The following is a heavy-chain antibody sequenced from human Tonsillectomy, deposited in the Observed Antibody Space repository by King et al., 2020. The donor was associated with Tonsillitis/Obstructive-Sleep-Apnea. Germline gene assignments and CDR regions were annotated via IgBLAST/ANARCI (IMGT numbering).Heavy chain of an antibody. V-gene: IGHV3-66*01. CDR2: IYSDGST. CDR1: GFTVSNNY. Sequence: VQLVQSGGGLVQPGGSLRLSCAASGFTVSNNYLSWVRQAPGEALEWVSGIYSDGSTFYADSVKGRFTISRDNSKNTLYFQMNSLRAEDTAVYYCAREDQQLTFFYMDVWGKGTTVTVSS. J-gene: IGHJ6*03. CDR3: AREDQQLTFFYMDV. D-gene: IGHD2-2*01.